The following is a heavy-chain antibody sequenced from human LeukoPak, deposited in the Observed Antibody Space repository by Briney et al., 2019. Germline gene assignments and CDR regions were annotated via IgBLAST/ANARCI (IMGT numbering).Heavy chain of an antibody. CDR1: GLTFSRYA. Sequence: GGSLRLSCSASGLTFSRYAMHWVRQAPGKGLEYVSAISSNGGSTYYADSEKGRFTISRDNSKNTLYLQMSSLRAEDTAVYYCVKDGSGSYYTYYFDYWGQGTLVTVSS. D-gene: IGHD3-10*01. J-gene: IGHJ4*02. V-gene: IGHV3-64D*06. CDR2: ISSNGGST. CDR3: VKDGSGSYYTYYFDY.